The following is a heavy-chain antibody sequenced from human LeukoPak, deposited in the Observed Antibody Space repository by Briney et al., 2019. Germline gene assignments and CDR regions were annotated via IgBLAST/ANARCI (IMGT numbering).Heavy chain of an antibody. CDR3: ARAKPKNMVRGLIMRRESRYYFDY. J-gene: IGHJ4*02. D-gene: IGHD3-10*01. V-gene: IGHV3-53*01. CDR2: IYSGGST. Sequence: GGSLRLSCAASGFTVSSNYMSWVRQAPGKGLEWVSVIYSGGSTYYADSVKGRFAISRDNSKSTLYIQMNSLRAEDTAVYYCARAKPKNMVRGLIMRRESRYYFDYWGQGTLVTVSS. CDR1: GFTVSSNY.